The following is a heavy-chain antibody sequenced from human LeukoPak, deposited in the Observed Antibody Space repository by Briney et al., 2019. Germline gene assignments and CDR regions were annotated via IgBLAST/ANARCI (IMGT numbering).Heavy chain of an antibody. V-gene: IGHV5-51*01. CDR1: RYSFTTYW. CDR2: IYPGDSDT. J-gene: IGHJ4*02. Sequence: GESLKISCKGSRYSFTTYWIGWVRQMPGKGLECMGIIYPGDSDTRYSPSFQGQVTISADKSFSTAYLQWSSLKASDTAMYYCARHETGPYFDYWGQGTLVTVSS. D-gene: IGHD3-9*01. CDR3: ARHETGPYFDY.